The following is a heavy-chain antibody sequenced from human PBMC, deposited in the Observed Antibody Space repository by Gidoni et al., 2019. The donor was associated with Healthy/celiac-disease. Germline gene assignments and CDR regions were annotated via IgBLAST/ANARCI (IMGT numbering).Heavy chain of an antibody. V-gene: IGHV3-30*18. D-gene: IGHD3-3*01. CDR1: GLTFSSYG. J-gene: IGHJ4*02. CDR2: ISYDGSNK. CDR3: AKALVNMRLRPGGFRY. Sequence: QVQLVESGGGVVQPGRSLRLSCAASGLTFSSYGMHWVRQAPGKGLEWVAVISYDGSNKYYADSVKGRFTISRDNSKNTLYLQMNSLRAEDTAVYYCAKALVNMRLRPGGFRYWGQGTLVTVSS.